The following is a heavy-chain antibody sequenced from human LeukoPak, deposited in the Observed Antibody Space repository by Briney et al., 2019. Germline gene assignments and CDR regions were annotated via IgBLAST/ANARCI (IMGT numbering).Heavy chain of an antibody. CDR3: ARFTYYYDSSGYYQNWFDP. J-gene: IGHJ5*02. Sequence: PSETLSLTCAVYGGSFSGYYWSWIRQPPGKGLEWIGEINHRGSTNYNPSLKSRVTISVDTSKNQFSLKLSSVTAADTAVYYYARFTYYYDSSGYYQNWFDPWGQGTLVTVSS. CDR2: INHRGST. CDR1: GGSFSGYY. D-gene: IGHD3-22*01. V-gene: IGHV4-34*01.